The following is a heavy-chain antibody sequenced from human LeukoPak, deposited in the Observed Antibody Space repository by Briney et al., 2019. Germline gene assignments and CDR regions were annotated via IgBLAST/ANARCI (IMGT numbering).Heavy chain of an antibody. CDR3: ARLRDPYYYYYMDV. CDR1: GFSFSTYE. J-gene: IGHJ6*03. D-gene: IGHD3-16*01. V-gene: IGHV3-48*03. Sequence: GGSLRLSCAASGFSFSTYEMNWVRQAPGKGLECVSYTSSTGRTVYYADSVKGRFTISRDNAKNSLYLQMNSLRAEDTAVYYCARLRDPYYYYYMDVWGKGTTVTVSS. CDR2: TSSTGRTV.